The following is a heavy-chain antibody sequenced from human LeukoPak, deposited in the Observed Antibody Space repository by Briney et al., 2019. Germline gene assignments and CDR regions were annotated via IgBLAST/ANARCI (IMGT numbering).Heavy chain of an antibody. CDR2: YNHFGST. CDR1: GGSFSGFY. J-gene: IGHJ4*02. Sequence: SETLSLTCAVSGGSFSGFYWSWIRQSPGKGLEWIGEYNHFGSTNYSPSLNDRVTISVDKSKNQFSLTLSSVTAADTAVYYCARGNRQLAYYGSGSRLPYDYWGQGSLVTVSS. D-gene: IGHD3-10*01. CDR3: ARGNRQLAYYGSGSRLPYDY. V-gene: IGHV4-34*01.